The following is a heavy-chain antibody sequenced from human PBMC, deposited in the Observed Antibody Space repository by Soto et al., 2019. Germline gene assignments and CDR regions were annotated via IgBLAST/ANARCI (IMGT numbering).Heavy chain of an antibody. J-gene: IGHJ4*02. CDR3: ARGAYYYDSSGYYYSY. V-gene: IGHV3-7*03. CDR2: IKQDGSEK. CDR1: GFTFSSYW. Sequence: EVQLVESGGGLVQPGGSLRLSCAASGFTFSSYWMSWVRQAPGKGLEWVANIKQDGSEKYYVDSVKGRFTISRDNAKNSLYLQMNSLRAEDTAVYYCARGAYYYDSSGYYYSYWGQGTLVTVSS. D-gene: IGHD3-22*01.